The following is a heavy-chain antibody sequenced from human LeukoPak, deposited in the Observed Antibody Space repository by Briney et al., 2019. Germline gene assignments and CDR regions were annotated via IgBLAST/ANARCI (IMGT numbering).Heavy chain of an antibody. CDR1: GGSFSGYY. Sequence: PSETLSLTCAVYGGSFSGYYWSWIRQPPGKGLEWIGEINHSGSTNYNPSLKSRVTISVDTSKNQFSLKLSSVTAADTAVYYCAVRYYDFWSGYSPLDYWGQGTLVTVSS. CDR3: AVRYYDFWSGYSPLDY. V-gene: IGHV4-34*01. J-gene: IGHJ4*02. CDR2: INHSGST. D-gene: IGHD3-3*01.